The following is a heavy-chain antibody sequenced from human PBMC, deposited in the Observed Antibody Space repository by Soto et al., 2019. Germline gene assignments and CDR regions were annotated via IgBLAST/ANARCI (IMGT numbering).Heavy chain of an antibody. D-gene: IGHD6-6*01. V-gene: IGHV1-18*04. CDR2: ISIYNGNT. Sequence: GASVKVSCKASGDTFTSNGISWVRQAPGQGLEWLAWISIYNGNTQYAQKVQGRVTITTDTSTNTAYMELRSLRSDDTAVYYCARAPGSSSRPLVFDYWGQGTLATVSS. CDR1: GDTFTSNG. J-gene: IGHJ4*02. CDR3: ARAPGSSSRPLVFDY.